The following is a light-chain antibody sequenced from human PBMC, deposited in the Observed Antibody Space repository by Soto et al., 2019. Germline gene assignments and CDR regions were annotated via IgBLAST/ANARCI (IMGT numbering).Light chain of an antibody. CDR1: QDIANS. V-gene: IGKV1-9*01. CDR3: QQLNTYPRT. Sequence: IQLTQSPSPLSASVGDRVTITCRASQDIANSLAWYQQKPRKAPRLLIYAASTLQSGVPSRFSGSGSGTDFTLTISSLQPEDFATYYCQQLNTYPRTFGPGTKVDIK. CDR2: AAS. J-gene: IGKJ3*01.